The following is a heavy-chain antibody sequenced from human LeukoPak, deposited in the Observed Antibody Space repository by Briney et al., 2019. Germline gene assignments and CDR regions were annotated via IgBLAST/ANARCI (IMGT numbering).Heavy chain of an antibody. Sequence: PGGSLRLSCAASGFTFSSYAMSWVRQAPGKGLEWVSATSGSGGSTYYADSVKGRFTISRDNSKNTLYLQMNSLRAEDTAVYYCAEGRTVTTPHWFDPWGQGTLVTVPS. CDR3: AEGRTVTTPHWFDP. CDR2: TSGSGGST. V-gene: IGHV3-23*01. J-gene: IGHJ5*02. CDR1: GFTFSSYA. D-gene: IGHD4-17*01.